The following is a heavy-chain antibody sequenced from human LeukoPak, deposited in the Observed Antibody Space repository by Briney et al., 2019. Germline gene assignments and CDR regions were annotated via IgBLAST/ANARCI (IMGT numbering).Heavy chain of an antibody. CDR1: GYTFTNYG. V-gene: IGHV1-18*01. CDR3: ARWGLVAPGTYYYYYMDV. CDR2: INAYNGDT. D-gene: IGHD2-2*01. Sequence: GASVKVSCKASGYTFTNYGVSWVRQAPGQGLEWMGWINAYNGDTHYAQNLQGRLTMTTDTSTSMAFMELRSLGPDDTAVYFCARWGLVAPGTYYYYYMDVWGRGTTVTVSS. J-gene: IGHJ6*03.